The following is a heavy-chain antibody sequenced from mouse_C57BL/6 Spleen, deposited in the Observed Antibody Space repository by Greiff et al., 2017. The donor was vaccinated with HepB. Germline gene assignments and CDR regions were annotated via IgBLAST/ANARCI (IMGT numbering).Heavy chain of an antibody. CDR2: ISDGGSYT. CDR3: ARGAVYYYFDY. CDR1: GFTFSSYA. Sequence: EVMLVESGGGLVKPGGSLKLSCAASGFTFSSYAMSWVRQTPEKRLEWVATISDGGSYTYYPDNVKGRFTISRDNAKNNLYLQMSHLKSEDTAMYYCARGAVYYYFDYWGQGTTLTVSS. D-gene: IGHD1-1*01. J-gene: IGHJ2*01. V-gene: IGHV5-4*03.